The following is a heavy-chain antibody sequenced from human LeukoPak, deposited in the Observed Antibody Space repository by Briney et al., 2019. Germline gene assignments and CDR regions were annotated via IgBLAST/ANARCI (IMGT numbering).Heavy chain of an antibody. Sequence: SQTLSLTCAISGDSVSSNSVTWNWIRQSPSRGLEWLGRTYYRSKWYNDYAVSVKSRITINPDTSKNQFSLQLNSVTPEDTAVYYCARDQDLSRKTLFDYWGQGTLVTVSS. CDR2: TYYRSKWYN. D-gene: IGHD1-14*01. V-gene: IGHV6-1*01. CDR3: ARDQDLSRKTLFDY. CDR1: GDSVSSNSVT. J-gene: IGHJ4*02.